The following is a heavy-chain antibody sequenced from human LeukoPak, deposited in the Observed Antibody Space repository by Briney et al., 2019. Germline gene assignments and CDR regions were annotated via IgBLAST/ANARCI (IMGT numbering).Heavy chain of an antibody. D-gene: IGHD6-13*01. J-gene: IGHJ4*02. CDR2: ISGSGGST. CDR1: GFTFSSYA. CDR3: AKDALLAAAGQYYFDY. V-gene: IGHV3-23*01. Sequence: GGSLRLSCAASGFTFSSYAMSWVRQAPGKGLEWVSAISGSGGSTYYADSVKGRFTISRDNSKNTLYLQMNSPRAEDTAVYYCAKDALLAAAGQYYFDYWGQGTLVTVSS.